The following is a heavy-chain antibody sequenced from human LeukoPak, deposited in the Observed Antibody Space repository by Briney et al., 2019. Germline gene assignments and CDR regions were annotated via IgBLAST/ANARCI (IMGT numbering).Heavy chain of an antibody. CDR3: AKSTGPHYSYYYMGV. V-gene: IGHV3-9*03. Sequence: GRSLRLSCAASGFTFDDYSMHWVRQAPGKGLEWVAGISWNSGSMGYADSVKGRFTISRDNAKNSLYLQMSSLRAEDMALYYCAKSTGPHYSYYYMGVWGKGTTVTVSS. J-gene: IGHJ6*03. D-gene: IGHD4/OR15-4a*01. CDR2: ISWNSGSM. CDR1: GFTFDDYS.